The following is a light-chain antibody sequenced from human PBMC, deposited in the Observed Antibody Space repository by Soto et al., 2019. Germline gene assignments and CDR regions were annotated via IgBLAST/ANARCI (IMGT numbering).Light chain of an antibody. V-gene: IGKV3-20*01. Sequence: EIVFTQSACTLSLSQGERATLSCWASQSVNSNYLAWYQQKPGQAPRLLIYGISKRATDIPDRFSGSGSGTEFTLTISSLQPEDFATYYCQQHGQWPITFGQGTRLEIK. CDR3: QQHGQWPIT. J-gene: IGKJ5*01. CDR1: QSVNSNY. CDR2: GIS.